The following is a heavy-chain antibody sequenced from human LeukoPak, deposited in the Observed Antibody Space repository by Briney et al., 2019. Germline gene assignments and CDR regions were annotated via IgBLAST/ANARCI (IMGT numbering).Heavy chain of an antibody. CDR3: ARRVGYYDSSGYSY. Sequence: PSETLSLTCAVYGGSFSGYYWSWIRQPPGKGLEWIGEINHSGSTNYNPSLKSRVTISVDTSKNQFSLKLSSVTAADTAVHYCARRVGYYDSSGYSYWGQGTLDTVSS. V-gene: IGHV4-34*01. CDR1: GGSFSGYY. CDR2: INHSGST. J-gene: IGHJ4*02. D-gene: IGHD3-22*01.